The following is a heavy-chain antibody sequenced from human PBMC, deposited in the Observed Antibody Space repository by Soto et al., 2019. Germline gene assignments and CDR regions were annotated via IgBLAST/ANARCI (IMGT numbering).Heavy chain of an antibody. J-gene: IGHJ6*02. CDR2: ISYDGSNK. CDR3: AKDGAPYTGSKGYYYYGMDV. V-gene: IGHV3-30*18. CDR1: GFTFSSYG. Sequence: QTGGSLRLSCAASGFTFSSYGMHWVRQAPGKGLEWVAVISYDGSNKYYADSVKGRFTISRDNSKNTLYLQMNSLRAEDTAVYYCAKDGAPYTGSKGYYYYGMDVWGQGTTVTVSS. D-gene: IGHD3-10*01.